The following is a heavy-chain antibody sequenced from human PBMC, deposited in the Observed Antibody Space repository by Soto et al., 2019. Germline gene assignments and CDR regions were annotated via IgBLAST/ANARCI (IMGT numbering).Heavy chain of an antibody. CDR3: ARMATYGTLNWFDP. CDR2: MNTNNANT. CDR1: GYAFGDYD. Sequence: QVQLVQSGAEVQRPGASVKVSCRASGYAFGDYDISWVRQAPGQGLEWMGWMNTNNANTGYAQKLQGRVSMTRDMSISTAYMELSRLRPEDTAIYYCARMATYGTLNWFDPWGQGALVTVSS. D-gene: IGHD1-1*01. J-gene: IGHJ5*02. V-gene: IGHV1-8*01.